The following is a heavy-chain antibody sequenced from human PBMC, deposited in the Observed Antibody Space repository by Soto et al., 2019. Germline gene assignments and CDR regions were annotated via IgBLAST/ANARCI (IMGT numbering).Heavy chain of an antibody. CDR3: ARCLGTGDREGFGFDY. V-gene: IGHV3-23*01. J-gene: IGHJ4*02. CDR1: GFTFSSYA. D-gene: IGHD7-27*01. CDR2: ISGSGGTT. Sequence: EVQLLESGGGLVQPGGSLRLSCAASGFTFSSYAMSWVRQAPGKGLEWVSAISGSGGTTYYADSVKGRFTISRDNSKNTLYLQMNSLRAEDTAVYYCARCLGTGDREGFGFDYWGQGTLVTVSS.